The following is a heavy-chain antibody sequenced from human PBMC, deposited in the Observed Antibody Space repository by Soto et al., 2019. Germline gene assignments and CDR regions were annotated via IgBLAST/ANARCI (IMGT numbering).Heavy chain of an antibody. V-gene: IGHV3-7*03. J-gene: IGHJ5*02. CDR1: GFTFSSYW. D-gene: IGHD6-6*01. CDR2: IKQDGSEK. CDR3: ARVSHGRYSSSGDNWFDP. Sequence: EVQLVESGGGLVQPGGSLRLSCAASGFTFSSYWMSWVRQAPGKGLEWVANIKQDGSEKYYVDSVKGRFTISRDNAKNSLYLQMNSLRAEDTAVYYCARVSHGRYSSSGDNWFDPWGQGTLVTVSS.